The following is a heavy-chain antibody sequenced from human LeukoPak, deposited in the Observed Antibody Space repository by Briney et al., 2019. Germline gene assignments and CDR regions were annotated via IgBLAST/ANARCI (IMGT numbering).Heavy chain of an antibody. J-gene: IGHJ4*02. D-gene: IGHD6-13*01. CDR3: ARHPSSSWSFDY. V-gene: IGHV4-59*08. CDR1: GGSISNYY. CDR2: TFYSGST. Sequence: SETLSLTCTVSGGSISNYYWSWIRQPPGKGLEWIGYTFYSGSTSYNPSLKSRVTTSVDTSENQFSLRLNSVTAADTAVYYCARHPSSSWSFDYWGQGTLVTVSS.